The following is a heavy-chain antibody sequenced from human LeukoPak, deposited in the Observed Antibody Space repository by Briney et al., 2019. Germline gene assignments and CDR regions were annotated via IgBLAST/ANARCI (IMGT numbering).Heavy chain of an antibody. CDR2: INHSGST. D-gene: IGHD3-10*01. J-gene: IGHJ4*02. CDR3: ARATYYYGSGSYYFY. Sequence: SETLSLTCAVYGGSFSGYYWSWIRQPPGKGLEWIGEINHSGSTNYNPSLKSRVTISVDTSKNQFSLKLSSVTAADTAVYYCARATYYYGSGSYYFYWDQGTLVTVSS. V-gene: IGHV4-34*01. CDR1: GGSFSGYY.